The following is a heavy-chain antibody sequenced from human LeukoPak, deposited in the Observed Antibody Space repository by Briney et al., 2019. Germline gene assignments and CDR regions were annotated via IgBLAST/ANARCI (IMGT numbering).Heavy chain of an antibody. D-gene: IGHD3-10*01. CDR1: GFTFSNFA. CDR3: ARAPYYYGSGSYHAPYYFDY. V-gene: IGHV3-23*01. J-gene: IGHJ4*02. Sequence: GGSLRLSCSASGFTFSNFAMSWVRQAPGKGLEWVSGISGSGIRTFSADSVKGRFTISRDNSKNTLYLQMNSLRAEDTAVYYCARAPYYYGSGSYHAPYYFDYWGQGTLVTVSS. CDR2: ISGSGIRT.